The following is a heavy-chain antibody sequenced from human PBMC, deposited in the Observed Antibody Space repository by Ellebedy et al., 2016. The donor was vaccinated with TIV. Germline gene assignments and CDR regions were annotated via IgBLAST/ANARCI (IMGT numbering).Heavy chain of an antibody. CDR2: INSDGSST. D-gene: IGHD1-14*01. CDR3: ARGGAGVTTSWFDP. Sequence: PGGSLRLSCAASGFTFSNYWMHWVRQAPGKGLVWVSRINSDGSSTSYADSVKGRFTIFRDNAKNTLYLQMNSLRDEDTAVYYCARGGAGVTTSWFDPWGQGTLVTVSS. J-gene: IGHJ5*02. V-gene: IGHV3-74*01. CDR1: GFTFSNYW.